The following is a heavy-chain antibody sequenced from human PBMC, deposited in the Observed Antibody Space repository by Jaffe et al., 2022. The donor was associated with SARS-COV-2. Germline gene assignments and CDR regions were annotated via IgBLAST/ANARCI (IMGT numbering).Heavy chain of an antibody. V-gene: IGHV3-43*01. CDR1: GFTFDDYT. J-gene: IGHJ6*02. CDR3: AKDYGSGFREELSGMDV. Sequence: EVQLVESGGVVVQPGGSLRLSCAASGFTFDDYTMHWVRQAPGKGLEWVSLISWDGGSTYYADSVKGRFTISRDNSKNSLYLQMNSLRTEDTALYYCAKDYGSGFREELSGMDVWGQGTTVTVSS. D-gene: IGHD3-10*01. CDR2: ISWDGGST.